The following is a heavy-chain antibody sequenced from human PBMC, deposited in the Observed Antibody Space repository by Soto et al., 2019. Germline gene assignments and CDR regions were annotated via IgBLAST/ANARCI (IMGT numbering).Heavy chain of an antibody. CDR1: GFTFDDYA. V-gene: IGHV3-9*01. CDR3: AKGGSSWSRWGPVYFDY. Sequence: EVQLVESGGGLVQPGRSLRLSCAASGFTFDDYAMHWVRQAPGKGLEWVSGISWNSGSIGYADSVKGRFTISRDNAKNSLYLQMNSLRAEDTALYYCAKGGSSWSRWGPVYFDYWGQGTLVTVSS. CDR2: ISWNSGSI. J-gene: IGHJ4*02. D-gene: IGHD6-13*01.